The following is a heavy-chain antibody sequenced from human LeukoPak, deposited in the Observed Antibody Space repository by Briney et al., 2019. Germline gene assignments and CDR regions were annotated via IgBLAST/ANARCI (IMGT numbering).Heavy chain of an antibody. V-gene: IGHV1-18*01. CDR1: GYTFTSYG. Sequence: ASVKVSCKASGYTFTSYGISWVRQAPGQGLEWMGWISAYNGNTNYAQKLQGRVTMTTDTSTSTAYMELRSLRSDDTAVYYCARPKGYCSGGSCGYFDYWGQGTLVTVSS. D-gene: IGHD2-15*01. J-gene: IGHJ4*02. CDR3: ARPKGYCSGGSCGYFDY. CDR2: ISAYNGNT.